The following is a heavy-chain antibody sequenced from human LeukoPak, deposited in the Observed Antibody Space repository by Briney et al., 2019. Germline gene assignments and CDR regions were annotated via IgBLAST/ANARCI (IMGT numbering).Heavy chain of an antibody. J-gene: IGHJ4*02. CDR2: ISSSGSTI. CDR1: GFTFSSYE. Sequence: GGSLRLSCAASGFTFSSYEMNWVRQAPGKGLEWVSYISSSGSTIYYADSVKGRFTISRDNAKNSLYLQMNNLRAEDTAVYYCARGGTLRYFDWLLPPNFDYWGQGTLVTVSS. CDR3: ARGGTLRYFDWLLPPNFDY. V-gene: IGHV3-48*03. D-gene: IGHD3-9*01.